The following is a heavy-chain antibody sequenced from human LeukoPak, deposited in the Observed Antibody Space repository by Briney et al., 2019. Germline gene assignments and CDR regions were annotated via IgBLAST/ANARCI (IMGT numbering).Heavy chain of an antibody. CDR1: GGSVSSADYC. D-gene: IGHD3-22*01. J-gene: IGHJ4*02. Sequence: SQTLSLTCTVSGGSVSSADYCWSWIRQHPGKGLEWIGYIYFSGNAYYNPSLRSRVTMSIDTSKNQFSLKLSSVTAADTAVYYCAREAGEYYDSSGPLYFDYWGQGTLVTVSS. V-gene: IGHV4-31*03. CDR3: AREAGEYYDSSGPLYFDY. CDR2: IYFSGNA.